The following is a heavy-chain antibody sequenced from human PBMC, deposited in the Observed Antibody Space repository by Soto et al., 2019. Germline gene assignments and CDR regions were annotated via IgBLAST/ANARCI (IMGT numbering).Heavy chain of an antibody. J-gene: IGHJ5*02. Sequence: ETLFLTCTVSGGSISSSSYYRDWIRQPPGKGLEWIGSIYYSGSTYYNPSLKSRVTISVDTSKNQFSLKLSSVTAADTAVYYCARLAIRFLHWFDPWGQGTLVTVSS. CDR1: GGSISSSSYY. V-gene: IGHV4-39*01. CDR3: ARLAIRFLHWFDP. D-gene: IGHD3-3*01. CDR2: IYYSGST.